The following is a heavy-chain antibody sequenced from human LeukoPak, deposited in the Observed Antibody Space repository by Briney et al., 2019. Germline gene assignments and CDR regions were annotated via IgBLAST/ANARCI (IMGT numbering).Heavy chain of an antibody. J-gene: IGHJ3*02. D-gene: IGHD4-11*01. CDR1: GFSLSTSGMR. V-gene: IGHV2-70*04. CDR2: IDWDDDK. CDR3: ARDDYSSAFDI. Sequence: SGPTLVNPTQTLTLTCTFSGFSLSTSGMRVSWIRQPPGKALEWLARIDWDDDKFYSTSLKTRLTISKDTSKNQVDLTMTNMDPVDTATYYCARDDYSSAFDIWGQGTMVTVSS.